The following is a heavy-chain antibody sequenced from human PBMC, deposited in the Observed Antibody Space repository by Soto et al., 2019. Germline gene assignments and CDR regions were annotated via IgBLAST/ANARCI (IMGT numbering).Heavy chain of an antibody. CDR1: GGTLSRYS. J-gene: IGHJ6*02. V-gene: IGHV1-69*06. CDR2: GIPIFGTA. D-gene: IGHD2-15*01. CDR3: ARESPLDIVVVVAATHARYYGMDV. Sequence: GGPVKGSPQASGGTLSRYSISWGVQAPGQRVEGGGGGIPIFGTANYAQKFQGRVTITADKSTSTAYMELSSLRSEDTAVYYCARESPLDIVVVVAATHARYYGMDVWGQGTTVTVSS.